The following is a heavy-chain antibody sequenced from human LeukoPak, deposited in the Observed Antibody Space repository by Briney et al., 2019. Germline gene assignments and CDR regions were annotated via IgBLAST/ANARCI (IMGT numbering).Heavy chain of an antibody. V-gene: IGHV3-74*01. D-gene: IGHD6-13*01. CDR1: GFTFSTSW. CDR2: IDTDGSRV. J-gene: IGHJ4*02. CDR3: GRDEAAAGYN. Sequence: GGSLRLSCAASGFTFSTSWMHWVRHAPGKGLVWVSRIDTDGSRVGYADSVKGRFTISRDNAKNTLYLQMNSLRVEDTAVYFCGRDEAAAGYNWGQGTLVAVSS.